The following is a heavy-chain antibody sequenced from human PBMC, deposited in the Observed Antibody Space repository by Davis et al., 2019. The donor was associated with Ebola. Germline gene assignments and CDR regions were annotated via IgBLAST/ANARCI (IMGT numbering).Heavy chain of an antibody. J-gene: IGHJ6*02. Sequence: SETLSLTCTVSGGSISNYYWSWIRQPPGKGLEWIGSIYYSGSTNYNPSLKSRVTISVDTSKNQFSLKLSSVTAADTAVYYCARDGLITGTTYYYGMDVWGQGTTVTVSS. CDR1: GGSISNYY. CDR2: IYYSGST. CDR3: ARDGLITGTTYYYGMDV. V-gene: IGHV4-59*01. D-gene: IGHD1-7*01.